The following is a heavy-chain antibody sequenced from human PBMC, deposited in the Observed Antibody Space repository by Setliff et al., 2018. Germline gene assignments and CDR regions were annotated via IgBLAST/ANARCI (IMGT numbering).Heavy chain of an antibody. D-gene: IGHD3-3*01. Sequence: LSLTCTVSDDSISSRRYYWGWFRQPAGKRLEWIGQIYTSWSTNYNPSFNSRVTISLDTSKNQFSLSLKTVTAADTAVYYCARMSGFQYIDVWGEGTTVTVS. CDR1: DDSISSRRYY. CDR3: ARMSGFQYIDV. V-gene: IGHV4-61*09. CDR2: IYTSWST. J-gene: IGHJ6*03.